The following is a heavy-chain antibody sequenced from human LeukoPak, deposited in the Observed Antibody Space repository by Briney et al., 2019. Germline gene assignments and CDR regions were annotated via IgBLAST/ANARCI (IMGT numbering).Heavy chain of an antibody. CDR1: GFTFSSYD. D-gene: IGHD6-13*01. CDR3: ARGDSSWSYYYYGMDV. Sequence: GGSLRLSCAASGFTFSSYDMHWVRQATGKGLEWVSGIGTAGDTYYPGSVKGRFTISRENAKNSLYLQVNSLRAGDTAVYFCARGDSSWSYYYYGMDVWGQGPTVTVSS. V-gene: IGHV3-13*01. CDR2: IGTAGDT. J-gene: IGHJ6*02.